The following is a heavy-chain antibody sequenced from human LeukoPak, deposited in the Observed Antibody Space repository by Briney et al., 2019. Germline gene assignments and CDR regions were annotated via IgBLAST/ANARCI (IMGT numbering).Heavy chain of an antibody. V-gene: IGHV1-69*13. CDR3: ARGSYCSGGSCYSDYYYYGMDV. D-gene: IGHD2-15*01. CDR2: IIPIFGTA. J-gene: IGHJ6*02. Sequence: SVKVSCKASGGTFSSYAISWVRQAPGQGLEWMGGIIPIFGTANYAQKFQGRVTITADGSTSTAYMELSSLRSEDTAVYYCARGSYCSGGSCYSDYYYYGMDVWGQGTTVTVSS. CDR1: GGTFSSYA.